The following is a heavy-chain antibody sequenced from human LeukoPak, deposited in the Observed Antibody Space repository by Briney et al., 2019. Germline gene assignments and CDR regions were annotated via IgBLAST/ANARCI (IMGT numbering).Heavy chain of an antibody. J-gene: IGHJ4*02. V-gene: IGHV3-66*01. CDR2: IYSGGST. Sequence: PGGSLRLSCAASGFTVSSNYMSWVRQAPGKGLEWVSVIYSGGSTYYADSVKGRFTISRDNARSSLYLQMNSLRAEDTAVYYCVRGAGFITDYWGQGTLVTVSS. D-gene: IGHD3-9*01. CDR3: VRGAGFITDY. CDR1: GFTVSSNY.